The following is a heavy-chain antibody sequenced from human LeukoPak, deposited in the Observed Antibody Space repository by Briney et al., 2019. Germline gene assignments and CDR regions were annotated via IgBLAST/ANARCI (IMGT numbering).Heavy chain of an antibody. CDR3: ARVQDYDFWSGKEGYVDY. Sequence: SGGSLRLSCAASGFTFSRNAMHWVRQAPGNGLEWVAVISHDANSEYYADSVKGRFTIPRDNAKNSLYLQMNSLRAEDTAVYYCARVQDYDFWSGKEGYVDYWGQGTLVTVSS. V-gene: IGHV3-30*04. CDR1: GFTFSRNA. J-gene: IGHJ4*02. D-gene: IGHD3-3*01. CDR2: ISHDANSE.